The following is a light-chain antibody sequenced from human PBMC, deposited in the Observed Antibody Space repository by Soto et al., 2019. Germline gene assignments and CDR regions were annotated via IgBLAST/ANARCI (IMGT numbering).Light chain of an antibody. V-gene: IGLV1-40*01. CDR2: GGN. Sequence: QSVLTQPPSVSGAPGQTVTISCTGSSSNIGAPYDVHWYQHLPGTAPKHLIYGGNNRPSGVPDRFSGSRSGTSASLDITGLQAEDEAAYFCQSYDMSLNNYVFGTGTKVTVL. J-gene: IGLJ1*01. CDR1: SSNIGAPYD. CDR3: QSYDMSLNNYV.